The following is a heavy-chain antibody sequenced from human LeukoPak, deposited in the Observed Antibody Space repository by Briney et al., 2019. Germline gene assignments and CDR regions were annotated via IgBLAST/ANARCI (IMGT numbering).Heavy chain of an antibody. D-gene: IGHD3-3*01. CDR3: ARVGLRFLEWFPTHWFDP. Sequence: ASVKVSCKAYGYTFTGYYMHWERQAPGQGLEWMGWINPNSGGTNYAQKFQGRVTMTRDTSISTAYMELSRLRSDDTAVYYCARVGLRFLEWFPTHWFDPWGQGTLVTVSS. CDR1: GYTFTGYY. J-gene: IGHJ5*02. CDR2: INPNSGGT. V-gene: IGHV1-2*02.